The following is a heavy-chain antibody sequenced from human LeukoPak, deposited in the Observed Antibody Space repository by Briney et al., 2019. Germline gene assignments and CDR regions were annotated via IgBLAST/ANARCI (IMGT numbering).Heavy chain of an antibody. J-gene: IGHJ3*02. CDR2: IYYSGST. CDR1: GGSVSSGSYY. CDR3: ASYRDYGDYEGPDAFDI. Sequence: SETLSLTCTVSGGSVSSGSYYWSWIRQPPGKGLEWIGYIYYSGSTNYNPSLKSRVTISVDTSKNQFSLKLSSVTAADTAVYYCASYRDYGDYEGPDAFDIWGQGTMVTVSS. V-gene: IGHV4-61*01. D-gene: IGHD4-17*01.